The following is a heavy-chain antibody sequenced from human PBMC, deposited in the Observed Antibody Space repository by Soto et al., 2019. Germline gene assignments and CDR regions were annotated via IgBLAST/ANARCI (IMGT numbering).Heavy chain of an antibody. CDR3: TRDAPLWFGELSQ. Sequence: SETLSLTYTVSGGSISSYYWSWIRQPPGKGLEWIGYIYYSGSTNYNPSPKSRVTISVDTSKNQFSLKLSSVIAADTAVYYCTRDAPLWFGELSQWGQGTLVTVSS. CDR2: IYYSGST. D-gene: IGHD3-10*01. CDR1: GGSISSYY. J-gene: IGHJ4*02. V-gene: IGHV4-59*12.